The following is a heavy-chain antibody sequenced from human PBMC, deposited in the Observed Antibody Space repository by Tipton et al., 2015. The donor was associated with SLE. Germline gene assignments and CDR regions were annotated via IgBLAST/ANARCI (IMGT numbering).Heavy chain of an antibody. CDR3: ARQRLRPGGDFFDY. CDR1: GGSISGSFYY. V-gene: IGHV4-39*07. Sequence: TLSLTCTVSGGSISGSFYYWGWIRQPPGKGLEWIVSVYYTGSTYNNPSLKSRVSVSVDASKTQFSLKLSSVTAADTAVYYCARQRLRPGGDFFDYWGQGTLVTVSS. J-gene: IGHJ4*02. CDR2: VYYTGST. D-gene: IGHD4-17*01.